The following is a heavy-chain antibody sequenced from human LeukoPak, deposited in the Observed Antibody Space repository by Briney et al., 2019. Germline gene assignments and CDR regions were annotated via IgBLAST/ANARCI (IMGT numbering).Heavy chain of an antibody. J-gene: IGHJ4*02. V-gene: IGHV3-30*03. Sequence: PGGSLRLSCAASGFTFSSYGMHWVRQAPGKGLEWVAVISYDGSNKYYADSVKGRFTISRDNSKNTLYLQMNSLRAEDTAVYYCAREGGDCSSTSCYRDFDYWGQGTLVTVSS. D-gene: IGHD2-2*02. CDR3: AREGGDCSSTSCYRDFDY. CDR2: ISYDGSNK. CDR1: GFTFSSYG.